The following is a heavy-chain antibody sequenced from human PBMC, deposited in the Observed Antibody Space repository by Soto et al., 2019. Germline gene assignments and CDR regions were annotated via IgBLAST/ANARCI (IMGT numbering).Heavy chain of an antibody. J-gene: IGHJ4*02. V-gene: IGHV3-30-3*01. CDR3: ARDERTYGDYPM. CDR1: GFTFSSYA. D-gene: IGHD4-17*01. CDR2: ISYDGNNK. Sequence: GGSLRLSCAASGFTFSSYAMHWVRQAPGKGLEWVAVISYDGNNKYYADSVKGRFTISRDNSKNTLYLQMNSLRTEDTAVYYCARDERTYGDYPMWGQGTLVTVSS.